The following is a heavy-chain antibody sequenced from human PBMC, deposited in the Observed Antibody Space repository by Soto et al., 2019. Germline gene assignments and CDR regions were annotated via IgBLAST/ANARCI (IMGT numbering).Heavy chain of an antibody. CDR3: TRVTEKEYCLTAYAFDI. V-gene: IGHV1-8*01. CDR1: GYTFTSHD. D-gene: IGHD3-9*01. Sequence: QVQLVQSGAEVKKPGASVKVSCKASGYTFTSHDINWVRQAAGQGLEWMGWMNPDRGDAGVAQKFQGRVNLTRNTSVTTAFMEINILRSEDTAVYYCTRVTEKEYCLTAYAFDIRGQGTMVTVSS. J-gene: IGHJ3*02. CDR2: MNPDRGDA.